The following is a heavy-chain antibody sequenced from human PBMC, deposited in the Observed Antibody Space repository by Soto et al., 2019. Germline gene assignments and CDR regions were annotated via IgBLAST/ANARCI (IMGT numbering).Heavy chain of an antibody. CDR2: ISGSGGST. D-gene: IGHD2-2*01. J-gene: IGHJ3*02. CDR3: ANAPSTLVNPGDACAI. CDR1: GFTFSSYA. Sequence: EVQLLESGGGLVQPGGSLRLSCAASGFTFSSYAMSWVRQAPGKGLEWVSAISGSGGSTYYADSVKGRFTISRDNSKNTLYLQMNSLRAAATDVYHCANAPSTLVNPGDACAIWGQGTMVTVSS. V-gene: IGHV3-23*01.